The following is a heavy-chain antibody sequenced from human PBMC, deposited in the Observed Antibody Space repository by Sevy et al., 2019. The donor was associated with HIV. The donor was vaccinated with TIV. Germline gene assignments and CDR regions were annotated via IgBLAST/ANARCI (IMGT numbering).Heavy chain of an antibody. J-gene: IGHJ4*02. CDR2: INPNSGGT. Sequence: ASVKVSCKASGYTFTGYYMHWVRQASGQGLEWMGRINPNSGGTNYAQKFQGRVTMTRDTSIRTAYMELSRLRSDDTAVYYCARGGGYCSGGTCYVYWGQGTLVTVSS. CDR1: GYTFTGYY. V-gene: IGHV1-2*06. D-gene: IGHD2-15*01. CDR3: ARGGGYCSGGTCYVY.